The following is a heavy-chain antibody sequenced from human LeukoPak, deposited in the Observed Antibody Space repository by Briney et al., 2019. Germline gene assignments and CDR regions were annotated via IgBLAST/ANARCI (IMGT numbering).Heavy chain of an antibody. CDR1: GGSITSSY. Sequence: SETLSLTCTVSGGSITSSYWSWIRQPPGKGLELIGFFYYSGSTNYNPSLKSRVTISLDTSKNQFSLKMTSVTAADTAVYYCARARYGSTSCPYIFDYWGAGTLVTVSS. J-gene: IGHJ4*02. CDR2: FYYSGST. D-gene: IGHD2-2*01. V-gene: IGHV4-59*01. CDR3: ARARYGSTSCPYIFDY.